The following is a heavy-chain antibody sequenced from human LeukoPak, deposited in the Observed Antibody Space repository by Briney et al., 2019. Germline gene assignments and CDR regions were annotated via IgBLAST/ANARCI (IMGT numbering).Heavy chain of an antibody. D-gene: IGHD4-17*01. J-gene: IGHJ3*02. V-gene: IGHV1-18*04. CDR2: ISAYNGNT. Sequence: ASVKVSCKASGYTFTSYGISWVRQAPGQGLEWMGWISAYNGNTNYAQKLQGRVTMTTDTSTSTAYMELRSLRSDDTAVYYCARSRYYYGADAFDIWGQGTMVTVSS. CDR1: GYTFTSYG. CDR3: ARSRYYYGADAFDI.